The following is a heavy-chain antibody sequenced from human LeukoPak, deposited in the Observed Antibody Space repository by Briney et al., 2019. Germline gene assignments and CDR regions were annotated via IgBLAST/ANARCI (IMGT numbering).Heavy chain of an antibody. CDR2: INWNGGST. CDR3: ARWNYDNGAYYLDY. J-gene: IGHJ4*02. CDR1: GFTFDDYG. D-gene: IGHD3-22*01. V-gene: IGHV3-20*03. Sequence: GGSLRLSYAASGFTFDDYGMSWVRQAPGKGLEWVSGINWNGGSTGYADSVKGRFTISRDNAKTSLYLQMNSLRAEDTAVYYCARWNYDNGAYYLDYWGRGTLVTVSS.